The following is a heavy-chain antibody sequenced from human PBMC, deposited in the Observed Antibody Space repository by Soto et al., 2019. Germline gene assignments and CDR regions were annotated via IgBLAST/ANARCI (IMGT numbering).Heavy chain of an antibody. CDR3: ARLNSPAGGHHWFRFDP. CDR1: GYTFTSYG. V-gene: IGHV1-18*01. J-gene: IGHJ5*02. Sequence: ASVKLSCKDSGYTFTSYGISCVRQAPKQGLEWMGWISAYNGNTNYAQKLQGRVTMTTDTSTSTAYMELRSLRSDDTAVYYCARLNSPAGGHHWFRFDPGGQGTLVTVSS. D-gene: IGHD3-10*01. CDR2: ISAYNGNT.